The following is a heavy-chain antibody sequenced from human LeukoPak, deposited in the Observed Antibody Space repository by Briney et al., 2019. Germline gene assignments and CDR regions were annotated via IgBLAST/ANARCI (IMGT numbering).Heavy chain of an antibody. J-gene: IGHJ4*02. CDR3: ARAGGYCSSTSCEFDY. V-gene: IGHV4-59*01. CDR1: GGPISNYY. D-gene: IGHD2-2*01. CDR2: IYYSGST. Sequence: SETLSLTCTVSGGPISNYYWSWIRQPPGKELEWIGYIYYSGSTSYNPSLKSRVTISLDTSKNHFSLKVTSVTAADTAVYYCARAGGYCSSTSCEFDYWGQGTLVTVSS.